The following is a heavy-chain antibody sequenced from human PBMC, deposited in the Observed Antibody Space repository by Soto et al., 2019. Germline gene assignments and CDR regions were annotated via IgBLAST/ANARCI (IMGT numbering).Heavy chain of an antibody. CDR3: ARSPRVTIFGGVKRGYYYGMDV. V-gene: IGHV4-59*01. CDR1: GGSISSYY. CDR2: IYYSGST. D-gene: IGHD3-3*01. J-gene: IGHJ6*02. Sequence: SETLSLTCTVSGGSISSYYWSWIRQPPGKGLEWIGYIYYSGSTNYNPSLKSRVTISVDASKNQFSLKLSSVTAADTAVYYCARSPRVTIFGGVKRGYYYGMDVWGQGTTVTVSS.